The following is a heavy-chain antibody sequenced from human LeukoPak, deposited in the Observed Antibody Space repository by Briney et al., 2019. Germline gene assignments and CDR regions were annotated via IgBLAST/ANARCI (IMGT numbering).Heavy chain of an antibody. V-gene: IGHV3-23*01. CDR1: GFPFSSYA. CDR2: ISGDGATT. CDR3: ARSFRPFNSFAWCLSFDS. Sequence: GGSLRLSCAASGFPFSSYAMTWVRQAPGKGLEWVSSISGDGATTYHADSVKGRFTISRDNAKNTVYLEIRILGAEDTGVYYCARSFRPFNSFAWCLSFDSWGPGTLVTVSS. D-gene: IGHD4/OR15-4a*01. J-gene: IGHJ4*02.